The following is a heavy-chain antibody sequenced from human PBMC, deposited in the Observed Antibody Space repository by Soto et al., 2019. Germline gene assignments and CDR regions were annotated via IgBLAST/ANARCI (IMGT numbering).Heavy chain of an antibody. V-gene: IGHV3-9*02. CDR3: AKDLGTVTAAVGY. Sequence: EVQLVESGGGLVQPGRSLRLSCAASGFTSDDYAMHWVRQAPGKGLEWVSGITWHSYNIGYADSVKGRFTISRDNAKNSLYLQMNSLRADDTALYYCAKDLGTVTAAVGYWGQGTLVTVSS. D-gene: IGHD6-13*01. CDR2: ITWHSYNI. J-gene: IGHJ4*02. CDR1: GFTSDDYA.